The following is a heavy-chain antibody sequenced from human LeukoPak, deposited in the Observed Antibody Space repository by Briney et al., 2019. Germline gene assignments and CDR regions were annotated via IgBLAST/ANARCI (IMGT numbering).Heavy chain of an antibody. CDR1: GYTFTSYA. D-gene: IGHD4-17*01. V-gene: IGHV1-3*01. CDR3: ARGRSDDYGDYGDDY. CDR2: INAGNGNT. Sequence: ASVKVSCKASGYTFTSYAMHWVRQAPGQRLEWMGWINAGNGNTKYSQKFQGRVTITRDTSASTAYMELSSLRSEDTAVYYCARGRSDDYGDYGDDYWGQGTLVTVSS. J-gene: IGHJ4*02.